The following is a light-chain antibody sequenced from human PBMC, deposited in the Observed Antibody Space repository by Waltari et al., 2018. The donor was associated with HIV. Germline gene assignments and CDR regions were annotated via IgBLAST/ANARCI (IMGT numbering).Light chain of an antibody. Sequence: DIQLTQSLSFLSASAGARVTVTCRASQGTSGYVAWYQQKPGRAPTLLIYATSILQSGAPSRFSGSGSGTEFTLTISSLQPEDSATYFCQQLRTFGPGTKVEIK. CDR2: ATS. CDR1: QGTSGY. J-gene: IGKJ1*01. V-gene: IGKV1-9*01. CDR3: QQLRT.